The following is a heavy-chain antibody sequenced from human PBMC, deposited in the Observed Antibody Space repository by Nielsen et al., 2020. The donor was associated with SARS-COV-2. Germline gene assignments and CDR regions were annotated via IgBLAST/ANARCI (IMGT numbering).Heavy chain of an antibody. CDR3: ARKPARDYYYGMDV. J-gene: IGHJ6*02. V-gene: IGHV4-30-2*01. CDR1: GGSISSGGYS. CDR2: IYHSGST. Sequence: SETLSLTCAVSGGSISSGGYSWSWIRQPPGKGLEWIGYIYHSGSTYYNPSLKSRVTISVDTSKNQFSLKLSSVTAADTAVYYCARKPARDYYYGMDVWGQGTTVTVSS.